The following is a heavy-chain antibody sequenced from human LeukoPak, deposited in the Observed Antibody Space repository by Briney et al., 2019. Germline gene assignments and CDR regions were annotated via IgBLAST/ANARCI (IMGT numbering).Heavy chain of an antibody. CDR1: GGSISSSSYY. J-gene: IGHJ4*02. CDR3: ARHSPLYYDFWSGYSGSYYFDH. CDR2: IYYSGST. V-gene: IGHV4-39*01. Sequence: SETLSLTCTVSGGSISSSSYYWGWIRQPPGKGLEWIGSIYYSGSTYYNPSLKSRVTISVDTSKNQSSLKLSSVTAADTAVYYCARHSPLYYDFWSGYSGSYYFDHWGQGTLVTVSS. D-gene: IGHD3-3*01.